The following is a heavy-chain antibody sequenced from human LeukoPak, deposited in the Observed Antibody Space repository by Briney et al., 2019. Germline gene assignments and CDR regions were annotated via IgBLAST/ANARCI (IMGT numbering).Heavy chain of an antibody. Sequence: PSETLSLTCTVSGGFISSFHWNWLRQSPGRGLEWIGYIYGGGVTNYNPSLRFRVTMSIDTSKNKFSLNLKSVTAEDTAVYYCARSVGTNWSYFFDYWGQGTLVTVSS. J-gene: IGHJ4*02. D-gene: IGHD3-3*01. CDR2: IYGGGVT. CDR1: GGFISSFH. CDR3: ARSVGTNWSYFFDY. V-gene: IGHV4-59*01.